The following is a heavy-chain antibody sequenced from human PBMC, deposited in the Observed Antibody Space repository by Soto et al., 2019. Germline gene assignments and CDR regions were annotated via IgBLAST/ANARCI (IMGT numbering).Heavy chain of an antibody. V-gene: IGHV3-9*01. CDR2: ISWNSGSI. Sequence: EVQLVESGGGLVQPGRSLRLSCAASGFTFNDYAMHWVWQAPGKGLEWVSGISWNSGSINYADSVKGRFTISRDNAKSSLFLQMNSLRAEDTALYYCARATGWYSLFDFWGQGTLVTVSS. J-gene: IGHJ4*02. D-gene: IGHD6-19*01. CDR3: ARATGWYSLFDF. CDR1: GFTFNDYA.